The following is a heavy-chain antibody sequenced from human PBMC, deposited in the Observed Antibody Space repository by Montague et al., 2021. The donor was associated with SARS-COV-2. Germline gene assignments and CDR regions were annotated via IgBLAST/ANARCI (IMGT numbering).Heavy chain of an antibody. CDR2: INHSGST. V-gene: IGHV4-34*01. CDR3: ARSTVTNSPFGFSNKLRSRYNGMDV. D-gene: IGHD4-17*01. CDR1: GGSFSGYY. Sequence: ETLSLTCAFYGGSFSGYYLNWIRQPPGKGLEWIGEINHSGSTNYNPSLKSRVTIAVDTSKNQVSLKLTSVTAADTAVFYCARSTVTNSPFGFSNKLRSRYNGMDVWGQGTTVTVSS. J-gene: IGHJ6*02.